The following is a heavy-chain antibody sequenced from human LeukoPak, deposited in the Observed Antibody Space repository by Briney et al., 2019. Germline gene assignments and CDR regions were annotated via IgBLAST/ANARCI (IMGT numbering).Heavy chain of an antibody. J-gene: IGHJ4*02. V-gene: IGHV3-7*05. CDR3: ARTDSSGYDGY. Sequence: GGSLRLSCAASGFTFSSYWMSWVRQAPGKGLEWVANIRQDGSENYYVDSVKGRFTISRDNAKNSLYLQMNSLRVEDTAVYYCARTDSSGYDGYWGQGTLVTVSS. CDR1: GFTFSSYW. D-gene: IGHD3-22*01. CDR2: IRQDGSEN.